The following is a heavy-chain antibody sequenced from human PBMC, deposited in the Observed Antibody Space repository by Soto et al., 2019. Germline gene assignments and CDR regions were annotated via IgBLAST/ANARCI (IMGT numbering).Heavy chain of an antibody. J-gene: IGHJ4*02. Sequence: GGSLRLSCAASGFTFSSYGMHWVRQAPGKGLEWVAVIWYDGSNKYYADSVKGRFTISRDNSKNTLYLQMNSLRAEDTAVYYCARDSRSLGGYSSSWYYFDYWGQGTLVTVSS. V-gene: IGHV3-33*01. CDR3: ARDSRSLGGYSSSWYYFDY. D-gene: IGHD6-13*01. CDR2: IWYDGSNK. CDR1: GFTFSSYG.